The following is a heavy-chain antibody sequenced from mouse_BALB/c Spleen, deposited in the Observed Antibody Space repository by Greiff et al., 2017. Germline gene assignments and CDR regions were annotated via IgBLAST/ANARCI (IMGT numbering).Heavy chain of an antibody. Sequence: QVHVKQSGAELVRPGASVTLSCKASGYTFTDYEMHWVKQTPVHGLEWIGAIDPETGGTAYNQKFKGKATLTADKSSSTAYMELRSLTSEDSAVYYCTRPMGGNYWFAYWGQGTLVTVSA. CDR3: TRPMGGNYWFAY. V-gene: IGHV1-15*01. D-gene: IGHD2-1*01. J-gene: IGHJ3*01. CDR2: IDPETGGT. CDR1: GYTFTDYE.